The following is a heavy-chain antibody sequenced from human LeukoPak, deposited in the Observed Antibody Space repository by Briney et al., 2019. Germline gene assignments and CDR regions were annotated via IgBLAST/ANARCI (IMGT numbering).Heavy chain of an antibody. CDR3: TTRTRYSGSYPDDYYYYGMDV. Sequence: GGSLRLSCAASGLTFSNAWMSWVRQAPGKGLEWVGRIKSKTDGGTTDYAAPVKGIFTISRDDSKNTLYLQMNSLKTEDTAVYYCTTRTRYSGSYPDDYYYYGMDVWGQGTTVTVSS. CDR2: IKSKTDGGTT. J-gene: IGHJ6*02. D-gene: IGHD1-26*01. CDR1: GLTFSNAW. V-gene: IGHV3-15*01.